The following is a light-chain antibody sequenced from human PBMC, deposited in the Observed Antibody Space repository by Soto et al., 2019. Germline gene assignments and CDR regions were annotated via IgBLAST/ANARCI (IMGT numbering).Light chain of an antibody. CDR3: QQSYSTRLMYT. CDR1: QDIRKY. CDR2: DAS. Sequence: IQMTQSPSSLSASVGDRVTITCQATQDIRKYLNWYQQKPGKAPKLLIYDASSLETGVPSRFSGSGSGTDFTLTISSLQPEDFATYYCQQSYSTRLMYTFGQGTKVDIK. V-gene: IGKV1-33*01. J-gene: IGKJ2*01.